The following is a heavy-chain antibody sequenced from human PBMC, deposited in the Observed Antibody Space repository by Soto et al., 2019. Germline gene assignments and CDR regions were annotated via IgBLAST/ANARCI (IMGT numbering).Heavy chain of an antibody. Sequence: SVKVSCKASGFTFTSSAVQWVRQARGQRLERIGWIVVGSGNTNYAQKFQERVTITRDMSTSTAYMELSSLRSEDTAVYYCAAGSYCTNGVCQVYYYYGMDVWGQGTTVTVSS. V-gene: IGHV1-58*01. D-gene: IGHD2-8*01. CDR2: IVVGSGNT. CDR1: GFTFTSSA. CDR3: AAGSYCTNGVCQVYYYYGMDV. J-gene: IGHJ6*02.